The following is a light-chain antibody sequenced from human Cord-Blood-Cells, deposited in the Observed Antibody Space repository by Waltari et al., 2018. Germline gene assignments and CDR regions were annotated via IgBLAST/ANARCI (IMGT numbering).Light chain of an antibody. J-gene: IGLJ3*02. V-gene: IGLV2-14*03. CDR1: SSDVGGYNY. CDR3: ISYTSSSTWV. Sequence: QSALTQPASVSGSPGQSITISCTGTSSDVGGYNYVSWYQQHPGKAPKLMIYDVSNRPSGVSTRFSGSKSGNTASLTISGLQAEDEADYYCISYTSSSTWVFGGGTKLTVL. CDR2: DVS.